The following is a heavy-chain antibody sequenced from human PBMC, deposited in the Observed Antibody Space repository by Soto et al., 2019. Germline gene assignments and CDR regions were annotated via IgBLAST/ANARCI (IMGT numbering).Heavy chain of an antibody. D-gene: IGHD3-10*01. J-gene: IGHJ4*02. V-gene: IGHV4-61*01. Sequence: SEPLSLTCTVSGGSVSSGSYYWSWIRQPPGKGMEWIGYMYFSWSTNYNPSLKSRVTISVDTSKNQFSLKLSFVTVADTAVYYCARASGANIDYWGQGNLVTVSS. CDR3: ARASGANIDY. CDR1: GGSVSSGSYY. CDR2: MYFSWST.